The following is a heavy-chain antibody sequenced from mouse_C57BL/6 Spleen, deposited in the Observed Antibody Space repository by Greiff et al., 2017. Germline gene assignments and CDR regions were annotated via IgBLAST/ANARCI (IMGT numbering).Heavy chain of an antibody. CDR3: ARPYDGYYRYFDV. V-gene: IGHV5-12*01. Sequence: EVQRVESGGGLVQPGGSLKLSCAASGFTFSDYYMYWVRQTPEKRLEWVAYISNGGGSTYYPDTVKGRFTISRDNAKNTLYLQMSRLKSEDTAMYYCARPYDGYYRYFDVWGTGTTVTVSS. CDR2: ISNGGGST. J-gene: IGHJ1*03. CDR1: GFTFSDYY. D-gene: IGHD2-3*01.